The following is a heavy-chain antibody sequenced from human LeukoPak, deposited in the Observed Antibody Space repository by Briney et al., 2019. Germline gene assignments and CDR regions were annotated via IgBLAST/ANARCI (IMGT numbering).Heavy chain of an antibody. V-gene: IGHV4-31*03. CDR1: GGSISSGGYY. CDR3: ARDTRGYYGMDV. CDR2: IYYSGST. Sequence: SQTLSLTCTVSGGSISSGGYYWSWIRQHPGKGLEWIGYIYYSGSTYYNPSRKSRVTISVDTSKNQFSLKLSSVTAADTAVYYCARDTRGYYGMDVWGKGTTVTVSS. J-gene: IGHJ6*04. D-gene: IGHD1-1*01.